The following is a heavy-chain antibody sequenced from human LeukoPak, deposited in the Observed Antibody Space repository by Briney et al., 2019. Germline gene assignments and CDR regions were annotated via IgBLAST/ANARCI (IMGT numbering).Heavy chain of an antibody. CDR1: GGSISNYY. V-gene: IGHV4-4*07. J-gene: IGHJ4*02. CDR3: ARGPPPDFDC. Sequence: SETLSLTCTVSGGSISNYYWSWIRQPAGKGLEWIGRIYSSGSTDYNPSLKSRVTMSVDTSKDQFSLNLRSVTAADTAVYYCARGPPPDFDCWGQGTLVTVSS. CDR2: IYSSGST.